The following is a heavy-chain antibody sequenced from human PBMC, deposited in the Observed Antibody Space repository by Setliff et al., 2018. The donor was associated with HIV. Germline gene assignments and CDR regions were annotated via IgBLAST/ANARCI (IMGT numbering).Heavy chain of an antibody. CDR2: IYHTGST. Sequence: SETLSLTCAVSGGSISSSNWWSWVRQPPGKGLEWIGEIYHTGSTNYNPSLKSRVTISVDKSNNQFSLKLSSVTAADTAVYYCARGFLSGRIFGIDYWGQGTLVTVSS. CDR3: ARGFLSGRIFGIDY. CDR1: GGSISSSNW. D-gene: IGHD3-3*01. J-gene: IGHJ4*02. V-gene: IGHV4-4*02.